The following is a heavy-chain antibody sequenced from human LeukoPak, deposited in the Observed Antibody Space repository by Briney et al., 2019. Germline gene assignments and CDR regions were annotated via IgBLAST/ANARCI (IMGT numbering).Heavy chain of an antibody. CDR3: ARDRN. CDR1: GFSFSVYW. CDR2: IKTDGSIT. V-gene: IGHV3-74*01. Sequence: GGSLRLSCAASGFSFSVYWMHWVRQAPGKGPVWVSRIKTDGSITDYADSVKGRFTISRDNAKNTLYLQMNSLRAEDTAVYYCARDRNWGQGTLVTVSS. J-gene: IGHJ4*02.